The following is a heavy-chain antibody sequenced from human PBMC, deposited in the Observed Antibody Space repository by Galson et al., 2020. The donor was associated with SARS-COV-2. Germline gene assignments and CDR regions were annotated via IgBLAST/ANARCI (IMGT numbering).Heavy chain of an antibody. D-gene: IGHD4-17*01. Sequence: SETLSLTCTVSGGSISSGSYYWSWIRQPAGKGLEWIGRIYISERTNYNPSLKSRVTISVDTSKNQLSLRLSSVTAADTAVYYCARLHYGEYAPEAFDIWGPGTRVTVAS. CDR1: GGSISSGSYY. CDR3: ARLHYGEYAPEAFDI. J-gene: IGHJ3*02. CDR2: IYISERT. V-gene: IGHV4-61*02.